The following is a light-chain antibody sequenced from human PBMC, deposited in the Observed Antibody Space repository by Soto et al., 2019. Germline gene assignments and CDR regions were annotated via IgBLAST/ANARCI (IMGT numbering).Light chain of an antibody. CDR1: QSVSSY. CDR2: DAS. CDR3: QQRSNWPPENT. Sequence: ESVLTQSPATLSLSPGERATLSCRARQSVSSYLSLYQQKPGQAPRLLIYDASNRATGIPARFSGSGSGTDFTLTISSLEPEDFAVYYCQQRSNWPPENTFGQGTKLEI. J-gene: IGKJ2*01. V-gene: IGKV3-11*01.